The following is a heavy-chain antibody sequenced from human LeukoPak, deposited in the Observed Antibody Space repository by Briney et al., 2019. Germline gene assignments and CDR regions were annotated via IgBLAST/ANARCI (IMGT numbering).Heavy chain of an antibody. CDR2: IYNSGST. CDR3: ARLPRASWRMDV. CDR1: GGSISTYY. D-gene: IGHD2-2*01. V-gene: IGHV4-59*08. Sequence: PSETLSLTCTVSGGSISTYYWSWIRQPPGKGLEWIGYIYNSGSTNYNPSLKSRVTILVDTSTNQFSLKLRSVTAADTAVYYCARLPRASWRMDVWGPGTTVTVSS. J-gene: IGHJ6*02.